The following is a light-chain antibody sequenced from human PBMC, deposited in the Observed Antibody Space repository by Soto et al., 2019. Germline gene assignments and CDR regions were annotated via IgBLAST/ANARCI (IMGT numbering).Light chain of an antibody. CDR2: EVS. CDR1: SSDVGGYNY. V-gene: IGLV2-14*01. J-gene: IGLJ1*01. CDR3: ISYTSGSYSYV. Sequence: QSVLTQPASVSGSPGQSITISCTGTSSDVGGYNYVSWYQQHPGKAPKLMIYEVSNRPSGISNRFSGSKSGNTASLTISGLQAEDEADYYCISYTSGSYSYVFGIGTKVTVL.